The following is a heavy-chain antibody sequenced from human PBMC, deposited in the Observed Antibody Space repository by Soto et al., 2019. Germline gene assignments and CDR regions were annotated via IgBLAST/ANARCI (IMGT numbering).Heavy chain of an antibody. CDR2: ISYDGSNK. Sequence: GGSLRLSCAASGFTFSSYGMHWVRQAPGKGLEWVAVISYDGSNKYYADSVKGRFTISRDNSKNTLYLQMNSLRAEDAAVYYCAKSPKRVYYDSSGYYFGIDYWGQGTLVTVSS. V-gene: IGHV3-30*18. D-gene: IGHD3-22*01. CDR1: GFTFSSYG. J-gene: IGHJ4*02. CDR3: AKSPKRVYYDSSGYYFGIDY.